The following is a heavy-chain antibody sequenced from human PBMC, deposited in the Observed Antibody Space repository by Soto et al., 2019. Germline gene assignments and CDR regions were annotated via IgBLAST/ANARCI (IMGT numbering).Heavy chain of an antibody. CDR1: GFSFSSYA. CDR3: ARWNYLDY. CDR2: ISGSDGKT. V-gene: IGHV3-23*01. J-gene: IGHJ4*02. Sequence: EVQLLESGGGLVQPGGSLRLSCAASGFSFSSYAMSWVRQAPGKGLEWVSTISGSDGKTFYADSVKGRFSISRDTSDNTLYLQMNSLRADDTAMYYCARWNYLDYWGQGARVTVSS. D-gene: IGHD2-15*01.